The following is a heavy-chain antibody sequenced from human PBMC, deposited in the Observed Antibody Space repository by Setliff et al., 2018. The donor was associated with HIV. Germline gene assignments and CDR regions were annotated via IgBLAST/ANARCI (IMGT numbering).Heavy chain of an antibody. CDR1: GGSTTSGGYY. Sequence: SETLSLTCSVSGGSTTSGGYYWSWIRQHPGKGLEYIGYTYYSGSTYYNPSLKSRVTMSIDTSTQQFFLNVTSVTAADTAVYYCAGFSYNFWVYRFDHWGQGALVPS. CDR2: TYYSGST. CDR3: AGFSYNFWVYRFDH. V-gene: IGHV4-31*03. J-gene: IGHJ4*02. D-gene: IGHD3-3*01.